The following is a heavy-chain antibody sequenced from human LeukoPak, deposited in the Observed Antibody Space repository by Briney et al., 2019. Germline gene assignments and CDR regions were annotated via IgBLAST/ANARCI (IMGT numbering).Heavy chain of an antibody. Sequence: PGGSLRLSCAASGFTFSTYSMNWVRQAPGKGLEWISYISSSSGTIYYADSVQGRFTISRDNAKNSLYLQMNSLRDEDTAVYYCAREASRSSDYWGQGAQVTVSS. J-gene: IGHJ4*02. CDR1: GFTFSTYS. D-gene: IGHD6-6*01. CDR3: AREASRSSDY. V-gene: IGHV3-48*02. CDR2: ISSSSGTI.